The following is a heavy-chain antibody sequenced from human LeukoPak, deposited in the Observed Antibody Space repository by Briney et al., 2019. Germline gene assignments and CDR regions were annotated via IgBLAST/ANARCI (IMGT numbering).Heavy chain of an antibody. D-gene: IGHD6-19*01. CDR2: INHSGST. CDR3: ARPKWYSSGWYGY. CDR1: GGSFSGYY. Sequence: SETLSLTCAVYGGSFSGYYWSWIRQPPGKGLEWIGEINHSGSTNYNPSLKSRVTISVDTSKNQFSLKLSSVTAADTAVYYCARPKWYSSGWYGYWGQGTLVTVSS. J-gene: IGHJ4*02. V-gene: IGHV4-34*01.